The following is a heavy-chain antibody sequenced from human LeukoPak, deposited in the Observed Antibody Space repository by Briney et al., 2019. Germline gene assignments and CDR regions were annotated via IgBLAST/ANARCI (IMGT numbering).Heavy chain of an antibody. CDR3: AKGLERESRLDS. Sequence: GGSLRLSCAASGFTFSSYDMTWVRQAPGQGLEWVSGIRHSDGRTYYADSVRGRFTISSDIFKNTLYLQMNGLRADDTALYYCAKGLERESRLDSWGQGILVTVSS. CDR1: GFTFSSYD. V-gene: IGHV3-23*01. J-gene: IGHJ4*02. D-gene: IGHD1-1*01. CDR2: IRHSDGRT.